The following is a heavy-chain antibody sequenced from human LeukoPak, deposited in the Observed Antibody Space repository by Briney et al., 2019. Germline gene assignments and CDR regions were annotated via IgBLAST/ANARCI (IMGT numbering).Heavy chain of an antibody. V-gene: IGHV3-21*01. J-gene: IGHJ6*03. CDR1: GFTFSSFS. Sequence: SGGSLRLSCAASGFTFSSFSMNWVRQAPGKGLEWVSSISSTSSYIYYADSVKGRFTISRDKDKNSVYLQMTSLRAEDTAVYYCARESGSRSYYYMDVWGKGTTVTVSS. CDR3: ARESGSRSYYYMDV. CDR2: ISSTSSYI. D-gene: IGHD2-2*01.